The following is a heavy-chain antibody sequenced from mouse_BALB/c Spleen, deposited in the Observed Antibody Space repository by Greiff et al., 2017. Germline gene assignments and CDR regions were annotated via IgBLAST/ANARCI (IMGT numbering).Heavy chain of an antibody. CDR2: IRNKANGYTT. CDR3: ARDGFYYYGSSYYFDY. Sequence: EVMLVESGGGLVQPGGSLRLSCATSGFTFTDYYMSWVRQPPGKALEWLGFIRNKANGYTTEYSASVKGRFTISRDNSQSILYLQMNTLRAEDSATYYCARDGFYYYGSSYYFDYWGQGTTRTVSS. V-gene: IGHV7-3*02. J-gene: IGHJ2*01. CDR1: GFTFTDYY. D-gene: IGHD1-1*01.